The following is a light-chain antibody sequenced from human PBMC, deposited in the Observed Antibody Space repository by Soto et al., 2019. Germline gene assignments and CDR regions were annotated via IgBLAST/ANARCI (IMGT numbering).Light chain of an antibody. CDR1: SSNIGAGYD. V-gene: IGLV1-40*01. CDR3: QSYDSSLSGSV. CDR2: GNS. Sequence: QSVLTQPPSVSGAPGQRVTISCTGSSSNIGAGYDVHWYQQLPGTAPKLLIYGNSNRPSGVPDRFSGSKSGTSASLAITGPQAEDEADYDCQSYDSSLSGSVFGGGTKLTVL. J-gene: IGLJ3*02.